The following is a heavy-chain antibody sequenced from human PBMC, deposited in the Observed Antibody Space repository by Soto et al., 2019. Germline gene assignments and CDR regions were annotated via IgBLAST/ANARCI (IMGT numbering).Heavy chain of an antibody. CDR1: GYIFTSYW. V-gene: IGHV5-10-1*01. D-gene: IGHD3-22*01. Sequence: GESLKISCKCSGYIFTSYWITWVRQKPGKGLEWMGRIDPSDSQTYYSPSFRGHVTISVTKSITTVFLQWSSLRASDTAMYYCARQIYDSDTGPNFQYYFDSWGQGTPVTVSS. J-gene: IGHJ4*02. CDR3: ARQIYDSDTGPNFQYYFDS. CDR2: IDPSDSQT.